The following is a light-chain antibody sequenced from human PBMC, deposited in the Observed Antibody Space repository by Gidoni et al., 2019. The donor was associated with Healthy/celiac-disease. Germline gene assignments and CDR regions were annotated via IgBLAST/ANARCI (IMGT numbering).Light chain of an antibody. CDR2: AAS. V-gene: IGKV1-39*01. J-gene: IGKJ3*01. CDR1: QSISSY. CDR3: QQSYSTPFT. Sequence: IQLPQSPSSLSASVGDRVTITCPSSQSISSYLNWYQQKPGKAPKLLIYAASSLQSGVPSRCSGSGSGKDFTLTISSLQPEDVATYYCQQSYSTPFTFGPGTKVEIK.